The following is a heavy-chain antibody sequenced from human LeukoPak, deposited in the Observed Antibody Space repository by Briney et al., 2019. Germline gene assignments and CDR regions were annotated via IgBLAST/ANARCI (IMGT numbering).Heavy chain of an antibody. V-gene: IGHV3-30*02. D-gene: IGHD3-9*01. CDR1: GFTFSSYG. J-gene: IGHJ3*02. Sequence: PGGSLRLSCTASGFTFSSYGTHWVRQAPGKGLEWVAFIRYDGSNKYYADSVKGRFTISRDNSKNTLYLQMNSLRAEDTAVYYCAKEYNVLRYFDRLSENDDAFDIWGQGTMVTVSS. CDR3: AKEYNVLRYFDRLSENDDAFDI. CDR2: IRYDGSNK.